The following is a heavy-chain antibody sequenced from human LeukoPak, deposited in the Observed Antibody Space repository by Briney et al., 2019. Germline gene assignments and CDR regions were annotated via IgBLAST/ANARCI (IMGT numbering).Heavy chain of an antibody. V-gene: IGHV4-39*07. CDR2: INYSGST. D-gene: IGHD1-26*01. CDR1: GGSISSGGYY. Sequence: PSETLSLTCTVSGGSISSGGYYWGWIRQPPGKGLEWIGSINYSGSTYYNPSLKSRVTISVDTSKNQFSLKLSSVTAADTAVYYCARGSSWAENGELDYWGQGTLVTVSS. CDR3: ARGSSWAENGELDY. J-gene: IGHJ4*02.